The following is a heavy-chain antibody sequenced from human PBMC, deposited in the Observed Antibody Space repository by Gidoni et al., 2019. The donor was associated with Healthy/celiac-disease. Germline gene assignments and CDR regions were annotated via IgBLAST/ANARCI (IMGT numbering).Heavy chain of an antibody. D-gene: IGHD6-13*01. CDR3: AKETESSSWTQRLNWFDP. Sequence: EVQLLESGGGLVQPGGSLRLSCAASGFTFSSYAMSWVRQAPGKGLEWVSAISGSGGSTYYADSVKGRFTISRDNSKNTLYLQMNSLRAEDTAVYYCAKETESSSWTQRLNWFDPWGQGTLVTVSS. J-gene: IGHJ5*02. CDR2: ISGSGGST. CDR1: GFTFSSYA. V-gene: IGHV3-23*01.